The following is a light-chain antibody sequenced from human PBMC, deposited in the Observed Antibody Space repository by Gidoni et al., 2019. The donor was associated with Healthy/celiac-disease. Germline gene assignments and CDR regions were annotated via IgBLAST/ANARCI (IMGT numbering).Light chain of an antibody. CDR3: QQYDNLPCL. V-gene: IGKV1-33*01. CDR2: DAS. J-gene: IGKJ4*01. Sequence: DIQMTQSPSSLSASVGDRVTITCQASQDISNYLNWYQQKPGKAPKLLIYDASNLETGVPSRFSGSGSGTDFTFTISSLQPEDIATYYCQQYDNLPCLFGGGTKVEIK. CDR1: QDISNY.